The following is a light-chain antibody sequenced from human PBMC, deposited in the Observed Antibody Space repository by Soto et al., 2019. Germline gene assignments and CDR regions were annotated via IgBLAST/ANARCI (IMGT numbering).Light chain of an antibody. CDR1: QSVSSY. CDR3: QQYHHWPQR. Sequence: KVITQTPAARPVAKEERATLSCRASQSVSSYLAWYQQKPGQAPRLLIYGASTRATGIPARFSGRGSGTEFNLTISSLQSVDFAVYDCQQYHHWPQRFGQGTRWIS. V-gene: IGKV3-15*01. CDR2: GAS. J-gene: IGKJ1*01.